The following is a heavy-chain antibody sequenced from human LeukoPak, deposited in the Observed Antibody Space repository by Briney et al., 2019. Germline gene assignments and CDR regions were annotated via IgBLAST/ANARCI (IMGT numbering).Heavy chain of an antibody. Sequence: SETLSLTCTVFGGSINSYHWNWIRQPAGKGLEWIGPIYTSGSTDYNPSLKSRVTISVDTSKNQFSLKLSSVTAADTAVYYCARGSGSYLSYWGQGTLVTVSS. CDR1: GGSINSYH. D-gene: IGHD1-26*01. CDR2: IYTSGST. CDR3: ARGSGSYLSY. V-gene: IGHV4-4*07. J-gene: IGHJ4*02.